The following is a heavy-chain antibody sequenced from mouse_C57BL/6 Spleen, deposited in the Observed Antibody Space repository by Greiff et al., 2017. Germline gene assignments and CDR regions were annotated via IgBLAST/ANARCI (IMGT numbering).Heavy chain of an antibody. V-gene: IGHV5-6*01. Sequence: EVQRVESGGDLVKPGGSLKLSCAASGFTFSSYGMSWVRQTPDKRLEWVATISSGGSYTYYPDSVKGRFTISRDNAKNTLYLQMSSLKSEDTAMYYCARLDGSSYGYAMDYWGQGTSVTVSS. CDR3: ARLDGSSYGYAMDY. CDR1: GFTFSSYG. CDR2: ISSGGSYT. D-gene: IGHD1-1*01. J-gene: IGHJ4*01.